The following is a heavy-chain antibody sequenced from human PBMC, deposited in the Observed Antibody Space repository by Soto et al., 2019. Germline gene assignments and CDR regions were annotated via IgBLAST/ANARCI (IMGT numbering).Heavy chain of an antibody. CDR2: ISGSGGST. D-gene: IGHD3-10*01. CDR3: AKDPLYYGSPLGDGMDV. V-gene: IGHV3-23*01. Sequence: PGGSLRLSCAASGFTFSSYAMSWVRQAPGKGLEWVSAISGSGGSTYYADSVKGRFTISRDNSKNTLYLQMNSLRAEDTAVYYCAKDPLYYGSPLGDGMDVWGQGTMVTVSS. J-gene: IGHJ6*02. CDR1: GFTFSSYA.